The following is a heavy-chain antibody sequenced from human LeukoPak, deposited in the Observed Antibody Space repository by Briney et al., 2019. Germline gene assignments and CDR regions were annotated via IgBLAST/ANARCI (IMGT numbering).Heavy chain of an antibody. Sequence: SQTLSLTCAISGDSVSSNSAAWNWIRQSPSRGLEWLGRTYYRSKWYNDYAVSVKSRITINPDTSKNQFSLQLNSVTPEDTAVYYCARDLRDGYNSVFVFTTRWNPPPVAFDIWGQGTMVTVSS. CDR3: ARDLRDGYNSVFVFTTRWNPPPVAFDI. J-gene: IGHJ3*02. V-gene: IGHV6-1*01. CDR1: GDSVSSNSAA. D-gene: IGHD5-24*01. CDR2: TYYRSKWYN.